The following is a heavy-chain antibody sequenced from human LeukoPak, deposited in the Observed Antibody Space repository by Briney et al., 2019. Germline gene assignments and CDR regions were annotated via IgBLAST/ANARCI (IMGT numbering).Heavy chain of an antibody. V-gene: IGHV3-23*01. J-gene: IGHJ3*02. CDR3: AKHVSGGSWFDAFDI. CDR2: ISGSGGST. Sequence: GGSLRLSCAASGFTFSGYAMSWVRQAPGKGLEWVSAISGSGGSTYYADSVKGRFTISRDNSKNTLYLQMNSLRAEDTAVYYGAKHVSGGSWFDAFDIGGQGTMVTVSS. D-gene: IGHD6-13*01. CDR1: GFTFSGYA.